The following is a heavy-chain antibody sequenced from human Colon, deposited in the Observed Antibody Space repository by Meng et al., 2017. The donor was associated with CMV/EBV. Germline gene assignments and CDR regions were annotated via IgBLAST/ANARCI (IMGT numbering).Heavy chain of an antibody. J-gene: IGHJ3*02. D-gene: IGHD2-21*01. Sequence: SGFTFGHYAMRWVRQATGKGLEWVSAISGNGATRHYADSVKGRFTMSRDNSKNTLYLQMNSLRAEDTAIYYCAKCIATCQTRAFDMWGQGTMVTVSS. V-gene: IGHV3-23*01. CDR3: AKCIATCQTRAFDM. CDR2: ISGNGATR. CDR1: GFTFGHYA.